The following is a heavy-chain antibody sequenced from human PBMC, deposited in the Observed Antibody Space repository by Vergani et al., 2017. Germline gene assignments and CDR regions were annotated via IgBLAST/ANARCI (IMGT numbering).Heavy chain of an antibody. CDR1: GGSLSGYY. Sequence: QVQLQESGPGLVRPSETLSLTCTVSGGSLSGYYWNWIRQPPGEGLEWIGYVEDSGDFNYNPSLKTRVSMSSDTSNNQFSLMLSSVTVADTAVYYCSRSIVSRNPPDYFDNWGQGTLVTVSS. J-gene: IGHJ4*02. CDR2: VEDSGDF. D-gene: IGHD1-14*01. CDR3: SRSIVSRNPPDYFDN. V-gene: IGHV4-59*01.